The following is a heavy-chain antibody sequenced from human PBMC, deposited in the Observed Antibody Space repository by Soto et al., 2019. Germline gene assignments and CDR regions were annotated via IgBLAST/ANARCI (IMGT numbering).Heavy chain of an antibody. D-gene: IGHD2-21*02. J-gene: IGHJ4*02. Sequence: HPGGSLRLSCAASGFTFSAYAMTWVRQAPGKGLESVSGIYGNGAGIQYADSVRGRFTISRDNSKNTLYLQMNSLRAEDTAVYYCAKDVIPGDGFWLMDHWGQGTLVTVSS. CDR2: IYGNGAGI. CDR3: AKDVIPGDGFWLMDH. V-gene: IGHV3-23*01. CDR1: GFTFSAYA.